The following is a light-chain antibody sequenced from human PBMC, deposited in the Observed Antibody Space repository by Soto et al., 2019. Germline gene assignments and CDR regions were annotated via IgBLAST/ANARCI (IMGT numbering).Light chain of an antibody. J-gene: IGLJ1*01. V-gene: IGLV2-14*01. Sequence: VLTQPASVSGSPGQSITISCTGASSDVGGYNYVSWYQQHPGKAPKLMIYEVSNRPSGVSNRFSGSKSGNTASLTISGLQAEDEADYYCSSYTSSSTLYVFGTGTKVTVL. CDR1: SSDVGGYNY. CDR2: EVS. CDR3: SSYTSSSTLYV.